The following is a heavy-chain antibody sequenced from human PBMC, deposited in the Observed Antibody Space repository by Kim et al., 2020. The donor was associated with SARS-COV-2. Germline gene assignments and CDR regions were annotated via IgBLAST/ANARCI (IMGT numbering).Heavy chain of an antibody. CDR1: GYTFTSYD. Sequence: ASVKVSCKASGYTFTSYDINWVRQATGQGLEWMGWMNPNSGNTGYAQKFQGRVTMTRNTSISTAYMELSSLRSEDTAVYYCARGRHVWGSYRYPDWFDPWGQGTLVTVSS. CDR2: MNPNSGNT. D-gene: IGHD3-16*02. V-gene: IGHV1-8*01. CDR3: ARGRHVWGSYRYPDWFDP. J-gene: IGHJ5*02.